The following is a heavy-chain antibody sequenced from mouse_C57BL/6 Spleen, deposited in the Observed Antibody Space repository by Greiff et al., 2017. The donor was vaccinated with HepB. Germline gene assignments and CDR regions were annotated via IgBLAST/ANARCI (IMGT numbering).Heavy chain of an antibody. D-gene: IGHD2-12*01. CDR1: GFSLTSYG. CDR2: IWRGGST. Sequence: QVQLKQSGPGLVQPSQSLSITCPVSGFSLTSYGVHWVRQPPGKGLEWLGVIWRGGSTDYNAAFISRLSISQDNSKSQVFFKMKSLQAYDTAIYYCAKSYDDAMDYWGQGTSVTVSS. CDR3: AKSYDDAMDY. V-gene: IGHV2-4*01. J-gene: IGHJ4*01.